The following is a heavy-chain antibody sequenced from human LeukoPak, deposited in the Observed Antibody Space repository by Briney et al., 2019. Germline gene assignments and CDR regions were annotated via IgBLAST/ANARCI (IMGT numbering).Heavy chain of an antibody. CDR2: IYYSGST. D-gene: IGHD6-13*01. CDR1: GGSISSYY. CDR3: ARNVAWGGSSWMYTETKEVYNWFDP. Sequence: SETLSLTCTVSGGSISSYYWSWIRQPPGKGLEWIGYIYYSGSTNYNPSLKSRVTISVDTSKNQFSLKLSSVTAADTAVYYCARNVAWGGSSWMYTETKEVYNWFDPWGQGTLVTVSS. V-gene: IGHV4-59*08. J-gene: IGHJ5*02.